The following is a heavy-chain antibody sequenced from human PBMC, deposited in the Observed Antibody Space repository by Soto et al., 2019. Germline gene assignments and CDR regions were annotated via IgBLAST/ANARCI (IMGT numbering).Heavy chain of an antibody. CDR2: MNPDGSER. Sequence: GGSLRLSCAATGFTFSTYWMSWVRQAPGKGLEWVANMNPDGSERHYVDSVEGRFTISRDNANNLLFLHMNSLRVEDTAVYYCARDPSFGALDYWGQAALVTVSS. V-gene: IGHV3-7*01. J-gene: IGHJ4*02. D-gene: IGHD3-10*01. CDR3: ARDPSFGALDY. CDR1: GFTFSTYW.